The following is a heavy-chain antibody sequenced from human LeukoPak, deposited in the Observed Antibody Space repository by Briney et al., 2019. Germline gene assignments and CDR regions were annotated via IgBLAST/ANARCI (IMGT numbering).Heavy chain of an antibody. V-gene: IGHV4-34*01. CDR2: INHSGST. CDR1: DGSFSGYY. Sequence: PSETLSLTCAVYDGSFSGYYWSWIRQPPGKGLEWIGEINHSGSTNYNPSLKSRVTISVDTSKNQFSLKLSSVTAADTAVYYCARTVRRYYDFWSGYSSYYYMDVWGKGTTVTVSS. J-gene: IGHJ6*03. D-gene: IGHD3-3*01. CDR3: ARTVRRYYDFWSGYSSYYYMDV.